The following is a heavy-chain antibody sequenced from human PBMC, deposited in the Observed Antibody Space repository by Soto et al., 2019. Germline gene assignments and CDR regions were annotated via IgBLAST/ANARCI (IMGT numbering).Heavy chain of an antibody. CDR2: ISWNSGDI. CDR3: AKHKGILWFGELSF. V-gene: IGHV3-9*01. D-gene: IGHD3-10*01. CDR1: GFTFNKYA. Sequence: EVLLVESGGGLVQPGRSLRLSCAASGFTFNKYAMHWVRQAPGKGLEWVSSISWNSGDINYADSVRGRFIISRDNTKNSLYLQMNSLTTEDTALYYCAKHKGILWFGELSFWGQGTRVTVSS. J-gene: IGHJ4*02.